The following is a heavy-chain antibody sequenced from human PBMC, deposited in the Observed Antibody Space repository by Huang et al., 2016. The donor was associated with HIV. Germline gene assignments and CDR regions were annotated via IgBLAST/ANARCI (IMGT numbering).Heavy chain of an antibody. V-gene: IGHV3-7*01. CDR2: RNPDGSER. CDR3: ARGFRAKPGDY. CDR1: GFTFRSYW. Sequence: EVQLVESGGGLVQPGRSLRLSCAASGFTFRSYWMNWVRQTPGRGLEWVANRNPDGSERHYVDSVRGRFTISRDNANNSLSLQLNGLKAEDSAVYYCARGFRAKPGDYWGQGTLAIVSS. J-gene: IGHJ4*02.